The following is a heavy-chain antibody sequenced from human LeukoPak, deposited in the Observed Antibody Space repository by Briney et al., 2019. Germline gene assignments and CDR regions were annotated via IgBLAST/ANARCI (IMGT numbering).Heavy chain of an antibody. CDR3: AKATGGRFDP. V-gene: IGHV3-23*01. J-gene: IGHJ5*02. Sequence: GGSLRLSCAASGFTFSGYAMSWVRQAPGKGLEWVSTISGSGGSTYYADSVKGRFTISRDNSKNTLYLQMNSLRAEDTAVYYCAKATGGRFDPWGQGTPVTVSS. CDR2: ISGSGGST. CDR1: GFTFSGYA. D-gene: IGHD4-23*01.